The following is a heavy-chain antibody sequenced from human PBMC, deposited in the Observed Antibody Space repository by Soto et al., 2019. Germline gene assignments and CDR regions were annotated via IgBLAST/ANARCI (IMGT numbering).Heavy chain of an antibody. CDR3: ARDHYDFWSGYSWWFDP. V-gene: IGHV1-18*01. J-gene: IGHJ5*02. D-gene: IGHD3-3*01. CDR2: ISAYNGNT. Sequence: ASVKVSCKASGYTFTSYGISWVRQAPGQGLEWMGWISAYNGNTNYAQKLQGRVTMTTDTSTSTAYMELRSLRSDDTAVYYCARDHYDFWSGYSWWFDPWGQGTLVTVSS. CDR1: GYTFTSYG.